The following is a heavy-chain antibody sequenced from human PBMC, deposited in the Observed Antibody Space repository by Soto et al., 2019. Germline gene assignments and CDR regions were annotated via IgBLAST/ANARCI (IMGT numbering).Heavy chain of an antibody. CDR3: ASRGGDGSYYLDY. CDR1: GGSFSGYY. V-gene: IGHV4-34*01. J-gene: IGHJ4*02. Sequence: QVQLQQWGAGLLKPSETLSLTCAVYGGSFSGYYWNWIRQPPGKGLEWIGEINHRGSTNYNPSLKSRVTISVDTSKNQFFLELSSVTAADTAVYYCASRGGDGSYYLDYWGQGTLVTVSS. D-gene: IGHD1-26*01. CDR2: INHRGST.